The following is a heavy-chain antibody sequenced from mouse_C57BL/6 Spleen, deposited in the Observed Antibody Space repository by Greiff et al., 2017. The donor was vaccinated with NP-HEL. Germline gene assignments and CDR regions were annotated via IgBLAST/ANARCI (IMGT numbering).Heavy chain of an antibody. V-gene: IGHV10-1*01. J-gene: IGHJ4*01. CDR1: GFSFNTYA. D-gene: IGHD1-2*01. Sequence: EVKLMESGGGLVQPKGSLKLSCAASGFSFNTYAMNWVRQAPGKGLEWVARIRSKSNNYATYYADSLKDRFTLSRDDSESILYLQMNNLKSEDSAVYYCVRQNYRSAMDYWGQGTSVTVSS. CDR2: IRSKSNNYAT. CDR3: VRQNYRSAMDY.